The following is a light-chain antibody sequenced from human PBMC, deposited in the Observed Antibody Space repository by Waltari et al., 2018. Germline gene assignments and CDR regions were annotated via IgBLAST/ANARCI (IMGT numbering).Light chain of an antibody. CDR1: SSDVDVYNY. CDR3: CSYAGSYTFDVV. J-gene: IGLJ2*01. V-gene: IGLV2-11*01. CDR2: DVT. Sequence: QSALTQPRSVSGSPGQSVTVSCTGTSSDVDVYNYVSWYQQYPGKAPNHLVYDVTERPSGVPDRFSGSKSGNSASLTISGLRADDEADYYCCSYAGSYTFDVVFGGGTKLTVL.